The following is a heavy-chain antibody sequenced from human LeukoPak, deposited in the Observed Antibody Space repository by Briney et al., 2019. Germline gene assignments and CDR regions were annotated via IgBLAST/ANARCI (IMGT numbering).Heavy chain of an antibody. Sequence: SETLSLTCAVYGGSFSGYYWSWIRQPPGKGLEWIGEINHSGSTNYNPSLKSRVTISVDTSKNQFSLKLSSVTAADTAVYYCAATGAARPGGGWFGPCGQGTLVTVSS. CDR2: INHSGST. CDR1: GGSFSGYY. J-gene: IGHJ5*02. V-gene: IGHV4-34*01. CDR3: AATGAARPGGGWFGP. D-gene: IGHD6-6*01.